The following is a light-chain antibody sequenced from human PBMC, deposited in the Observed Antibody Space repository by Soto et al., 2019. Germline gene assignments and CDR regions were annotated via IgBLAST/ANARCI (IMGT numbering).Light chain of an antibody. V-gene: IGKV2D-29*01. CDR1: QSLPQSDGKTY. Sequence: DIVMTQSPLSLSVTPGQPASISCKSSQSLPQSDGKTYLSWYLQKPGQPPQSLIYEVSKYFSGVPDRFSGSGSGTDFTLKISRVEAEDVGVYYCMQSAQLPLTFGGGTKVEIK. CDR2: EVS. CDR3: MQSAQLPLT. J-gene: IGKJ4*01.